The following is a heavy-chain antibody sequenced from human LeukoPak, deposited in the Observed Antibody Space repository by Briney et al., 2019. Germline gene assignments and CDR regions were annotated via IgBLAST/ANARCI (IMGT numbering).Heavy chain of an antibody. J-gene: IGHJ4*02. Sequence: GGSLRLSCAASGFTVSNNYMSWVRQAPGKGLEWVSVIYSGGSTYYADSVKGRFTISRDNSKNTLYLQMNSLRAEDTAVYYCARDREFGGYYYFDYWGQGTLVTVSS. D-gene: IGHD3-16*01. CDR3: ARDREFGGYYYFDY. CDR2: IYSGGST. CDR1: GFTVSNNY. V-gene: IGHV3-53*01.